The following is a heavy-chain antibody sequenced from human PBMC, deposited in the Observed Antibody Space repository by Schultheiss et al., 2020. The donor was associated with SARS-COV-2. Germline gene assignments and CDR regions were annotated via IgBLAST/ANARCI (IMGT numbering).Heavy chain of an antibody. CDR3: ARDRFHFDSSGLPAY. J-gene: IGHJ4*02. V-gene: IGHV3-23*01. CDR2: ISGSGGST. D-gene: IGHD3-22*01. Sequence: GESLKISCAASGFTFSSYAMSWVRQAPGKGLEWVSAISGSGGSTYYADSVKGRFTISRDNAKNSLYLQMNSLRAEDTAVYYCARDRFHFDSSGLPAYWGQGTLVTVSS. CDR1: GFTFSSYA.